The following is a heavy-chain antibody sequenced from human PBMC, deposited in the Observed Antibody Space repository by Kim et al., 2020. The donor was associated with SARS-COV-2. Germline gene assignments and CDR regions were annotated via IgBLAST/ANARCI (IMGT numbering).Heavy chain of an antibody. CDR3: ARAPPATIFGVVTAFDY. CDR1: GGSISSYY. V-gene: IGHV4-59*13. D-gene: IGHD3-3*01. Sequence: SDTLSLTCTVSGGSISSYYWSWIRQPPGKGLEWIGYINYSGSTNYNPSLKSRVTISVDTSKNQFSLKLSSVTAADTAVYYCARAPPATIFGVVTAFDYWGQGTLVTVSS. J-gene: IGHJ4*02. CDR2: INYSGST.